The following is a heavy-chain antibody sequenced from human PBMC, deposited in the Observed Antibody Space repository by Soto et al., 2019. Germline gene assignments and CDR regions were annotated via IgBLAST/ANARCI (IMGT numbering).Heavy chain of an antibody. V-gene: IGHV1-8*01. CDR3: ARGPEYPVGGAPYQFYCMDA. J-gene: IGHJ6*03. Sequence: QVPLVQSGAEVKKPGASVRVSCKASGYTFTSHDINWVRQATGQGLEWLGWMNPNSGDTGYAQKFQGRITITRDTTIRTAYMELSNLRTDDTAVYFCARGPEYPVGGAPYQFYCMDAWGEGTTVAVSS. CDR2: MNPNSGDT. CDR1: GYTFTSHD. D-gene: IGHD2-21*01.